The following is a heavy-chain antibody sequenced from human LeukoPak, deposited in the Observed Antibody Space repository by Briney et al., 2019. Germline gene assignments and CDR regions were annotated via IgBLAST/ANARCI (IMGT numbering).Heavy chain of an antibody. CDR1: GYTFTSYY. D-gene: IGHD3-3*01. J-gene: IGHJ6*02. Sequence: ASVKVSCTASGYTFTSYYMHWVRQAPGQGLEWMGIINPNSGGTNYAQKFQGRVTMTRDTSISTAYMELSRLRSDDTAVYYCARGLLRFFYGMDVWGQGTTVTVSS. V-gene: IGHV1-2*02. CDR2: INPNSGGT. CDR3: ARGLLRFFYGMDV.